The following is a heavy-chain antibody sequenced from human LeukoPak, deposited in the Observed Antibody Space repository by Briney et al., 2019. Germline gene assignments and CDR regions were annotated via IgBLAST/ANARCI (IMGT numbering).Heavy chain of an antibody. V-gene: IGHV4-61*02. CDR1: GGSISSGSYY. D-gene: IGHD2-2*01. Sequence: NPSETLSLTCTVSGGSISSGSYYWSWIRQPAGKGLEWIGRIYTSGSTNYNPSLKSRVTISVDTSKNQFSLKLSSVTAADTAVYYCARDEDCSSTSCYGFDPWGQGTLVTVSS. CDR2: IYTSGST. J-gene: IGHJ5*02. CDR3: ARDEDCSSTSCYGFDP.